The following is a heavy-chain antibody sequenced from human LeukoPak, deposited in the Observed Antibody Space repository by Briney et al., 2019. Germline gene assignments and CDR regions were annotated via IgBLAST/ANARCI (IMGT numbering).Heavy chain of an antibody. Sequence: PGGSLRLSCAASGFTFSNYAMHWVRQVPGKGLEWVAVISYDGSNKYYADSVKGRFAISRDNSKNTLSVQMNSLRADDTAVYYCARGDLYCRSTSCYHHYGMDVWGKGTTVTVSS. CDR2: ISYDGSNK. D-gene: IGHD2-2*01. CDR3: ARGDLYCRSTSCYHHYGMDV. J-gene: IGHJ6*04. V-gene: IGHV3-30*09. CDR1: GFTFSNYA.